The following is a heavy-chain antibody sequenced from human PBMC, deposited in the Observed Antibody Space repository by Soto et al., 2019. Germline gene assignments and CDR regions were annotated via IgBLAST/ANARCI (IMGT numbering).Heavy chain of an antibody. CDR3: AKCAGSGWYPDY. V-gene: IGHV3-23*01. Sequence: EVQLLESAGGLVQPGWSLSLSCAASGFTFSSYAMRWVRQAPGKGLEWVSAISGSGANTYYADSVKGRFTISRDNSKNTLFLQLNSLRAEDTAVYYCAKCAGSGWYPDYWGQGTLVTVSS. J-gene: IGHJ4*02. CDR1: GFTFSSYA. D-gene: IGHD6-19*01. CDR2: ISGSGANT.